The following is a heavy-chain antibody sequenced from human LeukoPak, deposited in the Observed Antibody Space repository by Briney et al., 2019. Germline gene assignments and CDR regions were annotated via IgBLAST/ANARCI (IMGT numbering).Heavy chain of an antibody. Sequence: PSETLSLTCAVYGGAFSGYYWSWIRQPPGKGLEWSGEINHSGSTNYNPSLKSRVTISVDTSKNQFSLKLSSVTAADTAVYYCARHGDYYGSGSRYWGQGTLVTVSS. CDR1: GGAFSGYY. CDR2: INHSGST. D-gene: IGHD3-10*01. V-gene: IGHV4-34*01. J-gene: IGHJ4*02. CDR3: ARHGDYYGSGSRY.